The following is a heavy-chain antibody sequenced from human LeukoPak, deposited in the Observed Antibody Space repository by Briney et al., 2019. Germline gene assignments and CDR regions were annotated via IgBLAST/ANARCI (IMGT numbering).Heavy chain of an antibody. J-gene: IGHJ4*02. CDR2: IIPILGIA. CDR1: GGTFSSYA. Sequence: GASVKVSCKASGGTFSSYAISWVRQAPGQGLEWMGRIIPILGIANYAQKFQGRVTITADKSTSTAYMELSSLRSEDTAVYYCARDRYGILLPWVFDYWGQGTLVTVSS. V-gene: IGHV1-69*04. D-gene: IGHD2-21*01. CDR3: ARDRYGILLPWVFDY.